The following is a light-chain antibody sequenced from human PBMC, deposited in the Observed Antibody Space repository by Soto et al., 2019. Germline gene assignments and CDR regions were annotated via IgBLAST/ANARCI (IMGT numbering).Light chain of an antibody. CDR1: QGITSY. CDR3: QQLYSHPLT. Sequence: IQLTQSPSSLSASVGYRVTITCRASQGITSYLAWYQPRPGKAPGLLIYSASTLQSGVPSRFSGSGYGTDFSLTISNLQPEDFATYYCQQLYSHPLTFGGGTKVDI. J-gene: IGKJ4*01. V-gene: IGKV1-9*01. CDR2: SAS.